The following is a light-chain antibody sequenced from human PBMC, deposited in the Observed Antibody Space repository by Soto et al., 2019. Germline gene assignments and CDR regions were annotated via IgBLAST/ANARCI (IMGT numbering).Light chain of an antibody. CDR3: QQYNTYST. J-gene: IGKJ1*01. CDR1: QSISSW. Sequence: DIQMTQSPSTLSASVGDRVTITCRASQSISSWLAWYQQKPGKAPNLLIYKASSLKSGVPSRFSGSGSGTEFTLTISSLQPDDFATYYCQQYNTYSTFGQGTTVEIK. V-gene: IGKV1-5*03. CDR2: KAS.